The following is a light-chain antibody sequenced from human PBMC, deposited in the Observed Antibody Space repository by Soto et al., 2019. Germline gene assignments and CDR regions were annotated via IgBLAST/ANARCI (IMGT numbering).Light chain of an antibody. CDR2: EVS. CDR3: SSYTSSSTLGHVV. V-gene: IGLV2-14*01. J-gene: IGLJ2*01. Sequence: QPVSVSGSPGQSITISCTGTSSDVGGYNYVSWYQQHPGKAPKLMIYEVSNRPSGVSNRFSGSKSGNTASLTISGLQAEDEADYYCSSYTSSSTLGHVVFGGGTKVTVL. CDR1: SSDVGGYNY.